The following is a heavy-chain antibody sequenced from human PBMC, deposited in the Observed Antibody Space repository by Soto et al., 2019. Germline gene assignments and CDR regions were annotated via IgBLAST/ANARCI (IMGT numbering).Heavy chain of an antibody. CDR1: GLIFSNYK. Sequence: GGSLSLSCAASGLIFSNYKMHWVRQAPGKGLVWVSRISTDGSVTDYADSVKGRFTVSRDNAKNTLYLQMNSLRAEDTAVYYCARDTDGLHYWGQGTLVTVSS. V-gene: IGHV3-74*01. CDR2: ISTDGSVT. CDR3: ARDTDGLHY. J-gene: IGHJ4*02.